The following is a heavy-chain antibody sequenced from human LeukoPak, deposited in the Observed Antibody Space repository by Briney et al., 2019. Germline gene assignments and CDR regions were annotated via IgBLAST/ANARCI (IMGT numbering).Heavy chain of an antibody. CDR2: IKQDGSEK. CDR1: GFTFSSYW. D-gene: IGHD4-17*01. J-gene: IGHJ4*02. V-gene: IGHV3-7*01. CDR3: ANLADDYGDDADY. Sequence: QPGGSLRLSCAASGFTFSSYWMSWVRQAPGKGLEWVANIKQDGSEKYYVDSVKGRFTISRDNAKNSLYLQMNSLRAEDTAVYYCANLADDYGDDADYWGQGTLVTVSS.